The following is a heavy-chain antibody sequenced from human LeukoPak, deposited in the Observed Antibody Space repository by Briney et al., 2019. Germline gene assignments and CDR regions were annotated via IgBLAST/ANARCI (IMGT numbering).Heavy chain of an antibody. CDR2: ISGSGGST. CDR3: AKVWYRIAAAGYYFDY. D-gene: IGHD6-13*01. Sequence: GGSLRLSCAASGSTFNSYAMSWVRQAPGKGLEWVSSISGSGGSTYYADSVKGRFTISRDNSKNTLYLQMNSLRAEDTAVYYCAKVWYRIAAAGYYFDYWGQGTLVTVSS. V-gene: IGHV3-23*01. CDR1: GSTFNSYA. J-gene: IGHJ4*02.